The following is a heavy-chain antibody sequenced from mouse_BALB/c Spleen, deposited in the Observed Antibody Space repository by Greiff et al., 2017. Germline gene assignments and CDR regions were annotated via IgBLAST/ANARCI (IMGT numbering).Heavy chain of an antibody. CDR3: ARHDGYSSSYEAMDY. Sequence: EVQLVESGGGLVKPGGSLKLSCAASGFAFSSYDMSWVRQTPEKRLEWVAYISSGGGSTYYPDTVKGRFTISRDNAKNTLYLQMSSLKSEDTAMYYCARHDGYSSSYEAMDYWGQGTSVTVSS. CDR1: GFAFSSYD. V-gene: IGHV5-12-1*01. CDR2: ISSGGGST. D-gene: IGHD1-1*01. J-gene: IGHJ4*01.